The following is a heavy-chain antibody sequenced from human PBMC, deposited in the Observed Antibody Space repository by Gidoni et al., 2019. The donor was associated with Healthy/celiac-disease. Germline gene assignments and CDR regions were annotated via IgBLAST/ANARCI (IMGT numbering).Heavy chain of an antibody. Sequence: WMGGIIPIFGTANYAQKFQGRVTITADESTSTAYMELSSLRSEDTAVYYCARVVGGDRFYVGWFDPWGQGTLVTVSS. J-gene: IGHJ5*02. CDR2: IIPIFGTA. V-gene: IGHV1-69*01. CDR3: ARVVGGDRFYVGWFDP. D-gene: IGHD3-10*01.